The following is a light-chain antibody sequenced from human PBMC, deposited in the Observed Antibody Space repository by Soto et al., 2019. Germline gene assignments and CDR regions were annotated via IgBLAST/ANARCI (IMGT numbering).Light chain of an antibody. CDR2: DAS. Sequence: EIALTQSPGTLSLSPGERATLSCRASQSVSSYLAWYQQKPGQAPRLLIYDASNRATGIPARFSGSGSGTEFTLTISSLQSEDFAVYYCQQYNNWPLFGQGTRLEIK. V-gene: IGKV3D-15*01. CDR3: QQYNNWPL. CDR1: QSVSSY. J-gene: IGKJ5*01.